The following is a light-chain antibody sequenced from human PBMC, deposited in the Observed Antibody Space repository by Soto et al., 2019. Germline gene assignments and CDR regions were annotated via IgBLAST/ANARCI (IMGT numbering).Light chain of an antibody. J-gene: IGLJ2*01. V-gene: IGLV2-14*01. CDR3: SPYTSSNTL. CDR1: SSDVGDYKY. CDR2: EVS. Sequence: QSVLTQPASVSGSPGQSITISCTGTSSDVGDYKYVSWYQQHPGKAPKLMIYEVSNRPSGVSNRFSGSKSGNTASLTISGLQAEDEADYYCSPYTSSNTLFGGGTKLTVL.